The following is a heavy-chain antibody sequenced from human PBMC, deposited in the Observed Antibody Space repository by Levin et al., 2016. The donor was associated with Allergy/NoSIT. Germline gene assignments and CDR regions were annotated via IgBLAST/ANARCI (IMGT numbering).Heavy chain of an antibody. J-gene: IGHJ6*02. CDR2: INHSGST. V-gene: IGHV4-34*01. D-gene: IGHD5-24*01. CDR1: GGSFSGYY. CDR3: AREIVGGEQRWLQRTSYYYYGMDV. Sequence: SETLSLTCAVYGGSFSGYYWSWIRQPPGKGLEWIGEINHSGSTNYNPSLKSRVTISVDTSKNQFSLKLSSVTAADTAVYYCAREIVGGEQRWLQRTSYYYYGMDVWGQGTTVTVSS.